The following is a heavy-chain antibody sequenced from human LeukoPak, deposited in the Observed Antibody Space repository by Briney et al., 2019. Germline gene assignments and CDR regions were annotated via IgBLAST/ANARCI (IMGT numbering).Heavy chain of an antibody. D-gene: IGHD6-13*01. Sequence: ASVKVSCKASGYTFTSYGISWVRQAPGQGLEWMGWISAYNGNTNYAQKLQGRVTMTTDTSTSTAYKELRSLRSDDTAVYYCARLYGYSSSWPRGDFDYWGQGTLVTVSS. CDR3: ARLYGYSSSWPRGDFDY. J-gene: IGHJ4*02. CDR2: ISAYNGNT. V-gene: IGHV1-18*01. CDR1: GYTFTSYG.